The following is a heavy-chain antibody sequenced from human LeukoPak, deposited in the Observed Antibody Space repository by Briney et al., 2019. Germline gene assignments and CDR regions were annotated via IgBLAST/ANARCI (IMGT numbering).Heavy chain of an antibody. Sequence: SETLSLTCAVSGGSISSGGYSWSWIRQPPGKGLEWIGYIYYSGSTYYNPSLKSRVTISVDTSKNQFSLKLSSVTAADTAVYYCASLTFGGVIVQSSGVNWFDPWGQGTLVTVSS. D-gene: IGHD3-16*02. CDR3: ASLTFGGVIVQSSGVNWFDP. J-gene: IGHJ5*02. CDR2: IYYSGST. CDR1: GGSISSGGYS. V-gene: IGHV4-30-4*07.